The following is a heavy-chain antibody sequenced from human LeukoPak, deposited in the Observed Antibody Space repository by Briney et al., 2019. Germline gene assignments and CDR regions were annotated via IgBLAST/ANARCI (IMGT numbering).Heavy chain of an antibody. CDR2: ISWNSGSI. CDR1: GFTFVDYA. J-gene: IGHJ4*02. D-gene: IGHD1-26*01. V-gene: IGHV3-9*01. CDR3: AKVGWQWELLGYFDY. Sequence: GRSLRLSCAASGFTFVDYAMHWVRQAPGKGLEWVSGISWNSGSIGYADSVKGRFTISRDNAKNSLYLQMNSLRAEDTALYYCAKVGWQWELLGYFDYWGQGTLVTVSS.